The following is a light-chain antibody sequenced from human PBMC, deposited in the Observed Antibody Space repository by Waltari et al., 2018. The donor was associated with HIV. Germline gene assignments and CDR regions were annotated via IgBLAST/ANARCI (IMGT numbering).Light chain of an antibody. CDR1: SNDVGRYNF. CDR3: CSYAGKSNTFLI. V-gene: IGLV2-23*02. Sequence: QSALTQPAPVSGSPGQSITIPCTGTSNDVGRYNFVSWYQQHPGKAPRLIIYEVSKRPSGVSNRFSGSKSGNTASLTISGLQAEDEADYSCCSYAGKSNTFLIFGGGTKLTVL. J-gene: IGLJ2*01. CDR2: EVS.